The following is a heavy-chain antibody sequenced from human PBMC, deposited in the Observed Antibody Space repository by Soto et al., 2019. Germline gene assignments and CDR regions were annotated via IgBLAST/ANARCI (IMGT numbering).Heavy chain of an antibody. V-gene: IGHV4-59*08. Sequence: PSETLSLTCTVSGGSICSYDGSWIRQPPGKGLEWIGYIYYSGSTNYNPSLKSRVTISVDTSKNQFSLKLSSVTAADTAVYYCARRYGGAFDIWGQGTMVTVSS. CDR2: IYYSGST. CDR1: GGSICSYD. J-gene: IGHJ3*02. CDR3: ARRYGGAFDI. D-gene: IGHD3-10*01.